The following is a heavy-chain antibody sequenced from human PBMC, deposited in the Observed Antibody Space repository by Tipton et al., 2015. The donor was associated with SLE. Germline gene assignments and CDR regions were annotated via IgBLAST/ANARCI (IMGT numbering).Heavy chain of an antibody. CDR1: GFTFSSYS. CDR2: ISSSSSTI. J-gene: IGHJ6*02. Sequence: GSLRLSCAASGFTFSSYSMNWVRQAPGKGLEWVSYISSSSSTIYYADSVKGRFTISRDNAKNSLYLQMNSLRAEDTAVYYCARELVHSSTPCMDVWGQGTTVTVSS. CDR3: ARELVHSSTPCMDV. D-gene: IGHD2-2*01. V-gene: IGHV3-48*01.